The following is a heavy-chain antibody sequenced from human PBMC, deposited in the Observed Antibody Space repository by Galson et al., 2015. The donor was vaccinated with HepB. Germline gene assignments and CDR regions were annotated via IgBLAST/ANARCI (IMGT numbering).Heavy chain of an antibody. CDR3: AKDPGTIFGVVKEDV. J-gene: IGHJ6*04. D-gene: IGHD3-3*01. V-gene: IGHV3-30*18. CDR2: ISYDGSNK. Sequence: SLRLSCAASGFTFSSYGMHWVRQAPGKGLEWVAVISYDGSNKYYADSVKGRFTISRDNSKNTLYLQMNSLRAEDTAVYYCAKDPGTIFGVVKEDVWGKGTTVTVSS. CDR1: GFTFSSYG.